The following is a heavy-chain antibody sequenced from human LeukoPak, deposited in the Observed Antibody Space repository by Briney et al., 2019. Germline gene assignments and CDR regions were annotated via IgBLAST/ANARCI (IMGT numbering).Heavy chain of an antibody. D-gene: IGHD3-22*01. V-gene: IGHV4-34*01. J-gene: IGHJ4*02. CDR3: ARGRLYYYASSGYYRY. CDR1: GGSFSGYY. Sequence: PSETLSLTCAAYGGSFSGYYWSWIRQPPGKGLEWIGEINHSGSTNYNPSLKSRVTISVDTSKNQFSLKLSSVTAADTAVYYCARGRLYYYASSGYYRYWGQGTLVTVFS. CDR2: INHSGST.